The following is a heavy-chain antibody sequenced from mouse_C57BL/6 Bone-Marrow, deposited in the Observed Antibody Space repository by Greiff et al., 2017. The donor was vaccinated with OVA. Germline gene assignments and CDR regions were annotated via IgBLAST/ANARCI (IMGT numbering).Heavy chain of an antibody. J-gene: IGHJ2*01. V-gene: IGHV1-64*01. D-gene: IGHD1-1*01. CDR3: ARAPYYGSSLYYFDY. CDR2: IHPNSGST. CDR1: GYTFTGYW. Sequence: QVQLQQPGAELVKPGASVKLSCKASGYTFTGYWMHWVKQRPGQGLEWIGLIHPNSGSTTYNEKFKSKATLTVDNSSSTAYMQLSSLTSEDSAVYYCARAPYYGSSLYYFDYWGQGTTLTVSS.